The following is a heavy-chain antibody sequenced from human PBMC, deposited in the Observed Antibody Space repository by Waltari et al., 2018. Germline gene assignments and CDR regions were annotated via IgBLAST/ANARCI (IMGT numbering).Heavy chain of an antibody. J-gene: IGHJ3*02. V-gene: IGHV4-38-2*02. Sequence: QVQLQESGPGLVKPSETLSLTCTVSGYSISSGYYWGWIRQPPGKGLEWLGSIYHIGGPYYNPSLKSRVTISVDTSKNQFSLKLSSVTAADTAVYYCARGLITVTRGIYAFDIWGQGTMVTVSS. CDR3: ARGLITVTRGIYAFDI. CDR2: IYHIGGP. CDR1: GYSISSGYY. D-gene: IGHD4-17*01.